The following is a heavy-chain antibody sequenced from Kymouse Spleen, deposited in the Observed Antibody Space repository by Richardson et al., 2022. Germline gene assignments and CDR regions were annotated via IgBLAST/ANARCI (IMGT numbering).Heavy chain of an antibody. CDR3: ARQRYNWNYDYFDY. J-gene: IGHJ4*02. Sequence: QLQLQESGPGLVKPSETLSLTCTVSGGSISSSSYYWGWIRQPPGKGLEWIGSIYYSGSTYYNPSLKSRVTISVDTSKNQFSLKLSSVTAADTAVYYCARQRYNWNYDYFDYWGQGTLVTVSS. V-gene: IGHV4-39*01. D-gene: IGHD1-7*01. CDR2: IYYSGST. CDR1: GGSISSSSYY.